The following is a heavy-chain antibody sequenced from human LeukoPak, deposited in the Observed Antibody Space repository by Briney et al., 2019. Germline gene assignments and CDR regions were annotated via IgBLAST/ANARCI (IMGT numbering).Heavy chain of an antibody. V-gene: IGHV1-46*01. CDR3: ARDNSVGDNAWWFDP. Sequence: ASVKVSCKASGYTFTSYYMHWVRQAPGQGLEWMGIINPSGGSTSYAQKFQGRVTMARDMSTSTDYMELSSLRSEDTAIYYCARDNSVGDNAWWFDPWGQGTLVTVSS. D-gene: IGHD1-26*01. CDR1: GYTFTSYY. CDR2: INPSGGST. J-gene: IGHJ5*02.